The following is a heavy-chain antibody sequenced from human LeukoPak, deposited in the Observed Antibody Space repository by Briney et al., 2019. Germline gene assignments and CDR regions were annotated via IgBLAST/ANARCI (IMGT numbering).Heavy chain of an antibody. V-gene: IGHV3-30*03. CDR2: ISYDGSNK. CDR1: GFTFSSYG. J-gene: IGHJ3*02. Sequence: GGSLRLSCAASGFTFSSYGMHWVRQAPGKGLEWVAVISYDGSNKYYADSVKGRFTISRDNSKNTLCLQMNSLRAEDTAVYYCARGENVATIIPWDAFDIWGQGTMVTVSS. CDR3: ARGENVATIIPWDAFDI. D-gene: IGHD5-12*01.